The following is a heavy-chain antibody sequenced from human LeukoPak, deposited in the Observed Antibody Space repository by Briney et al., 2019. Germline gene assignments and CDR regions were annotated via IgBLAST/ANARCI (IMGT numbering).Heavy chain of an antibody. CDR1: GFTFSSYG. J-gene: IGHJ4*02. D-gene: IGHD6-13*01. V-gene: IGHV3-30*18. CDR3: ANWVGSWYGDSSPNY. CDR2: ISYDGSNK. Sequence: GGSLRLSCAASGFTFSSYGMHWVRQAPGKGLEWVAVISYDGSNKYYADSVKGRFTISRDNSKNTLYLQMNSLRAEDTAVYYCANWVGSWYGDSSPNYWGQGTLVTVSS.